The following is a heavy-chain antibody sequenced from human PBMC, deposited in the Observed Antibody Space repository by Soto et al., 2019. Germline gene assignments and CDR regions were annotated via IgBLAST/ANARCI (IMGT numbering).Heavy chain of an antibody. CDR1: GFTFSSYG. V-gene: IGHV3-30*03. CDR3: ARDSVQYSSGWYRIVYYFDY. J-gene: IGHJ4*02. Sequence: VQLVNSGGGLVPPGGSLRLSCEASGFTFSSYGMNWVRQAPGKGLEWVAVMSYDGSNKYYADSVKGRFTISRDNSKNTLYLQMNSLRAEDMAVYYCARDSVQYSSGWYRIVYYFDYWGQGTLVTVSS. CDR2: MSYDGSNK. D-gene: IGHD6-19*01.